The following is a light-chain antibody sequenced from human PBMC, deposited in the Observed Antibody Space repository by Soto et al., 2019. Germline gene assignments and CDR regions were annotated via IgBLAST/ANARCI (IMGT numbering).Light chain of an antibody. CDR1: SSKIGAGYD. Sequence: QSVLTQPPSVPGAPGQRVTISGTGSSSKIGAGYDVHWYQQLPGTAPKLLIYGNSNRPSGVPDRFSGSKSGTSASLAITGLRAEDEADYYCQSYDSSLSGWVFGGGTKLTVL. J-gene: IGLJ3*02. CDR3: QSYDSSLSGWV. V-gene: IGLV1-40*01. CDR2: GNS.